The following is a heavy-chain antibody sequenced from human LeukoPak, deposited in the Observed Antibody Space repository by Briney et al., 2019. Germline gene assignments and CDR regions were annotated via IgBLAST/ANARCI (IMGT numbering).Heavy chain of an antibody. CDR1: GFTVSTNY. V-gene: IGHV3-48*03. CDR2: ISSSGSTI. J-gene: IGHJ6*04. Sequence: GGSLRLSCAASGFTVSTNYMNWVRQAPGKGLEWVSYISSSGSTIYYADSVKGRFTISRDNAKNSLYLQMNSLRAEDTAVYYCAELGITMIGGVWGKGTTVTISS. D-gene: IGHD3-10*02. CDR3: AELGITMIGGV.